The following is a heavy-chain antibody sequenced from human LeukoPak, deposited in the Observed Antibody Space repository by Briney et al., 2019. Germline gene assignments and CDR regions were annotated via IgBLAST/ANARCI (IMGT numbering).Heavy chain of an antibody. J-gene: IGHJ3*02. V-gene: IGHV4-59*01. CDR3: ARGRITAANTGAFDI. CDR2: MYYSGIT. Sequence: SETLSLTCTVSGGSISSYYWNWIRRPPGKGLEWIGFMYYSGITSYNPSLKSRIIISVDTSKNHISLNLISVTAADTAVYYCARGRITAANTGAFDIWGQGTMVTVSS. D-gene: IGHD6-25*01. CDR1: GGSISSYY.